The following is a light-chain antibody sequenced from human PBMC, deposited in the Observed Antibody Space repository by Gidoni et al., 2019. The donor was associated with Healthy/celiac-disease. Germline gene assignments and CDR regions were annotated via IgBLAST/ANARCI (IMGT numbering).Light chain of an antibody. CDR1: QSVSSSY. V-gene: IGKV3-20*01. CDR3: QQYGSSTPWT. J-gene: IGKJ1*01. Sequence: EIVLTQSPRTLSLSPGERATLSCRASQSVSSSYLAWYQKKPGQATRLLIYGASSRATGIPDRLSGSGCGTDFTLTIGRLEPEDFAVYYCQQYGSSTPWTFGQGTKVEIK. CDR2: GAS.